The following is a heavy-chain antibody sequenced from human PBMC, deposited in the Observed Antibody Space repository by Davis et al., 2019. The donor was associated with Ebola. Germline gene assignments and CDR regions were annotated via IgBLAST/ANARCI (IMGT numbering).Heavy chain of an antibody. CDR2: ISAYNGNT. J-gene: IGHJ6*04. CDR3: ARGWGGAAAGPTPLRYYYYGMDV. Sequence: ASVKVSCKASGYTFTSYGISWVRQAPGQGLEWMGWISAYNGNTNYAQKLQGRVTMTTDTSTSTAYMELRSLRSDDTAVYYCARGWGGAAAGPTPLRYYYYGMDVWGKGTTVTVSS. V-gene: IGHV1-18*01. CDR1: GYTFTSYG. D-gene: IGHD6-13*01.